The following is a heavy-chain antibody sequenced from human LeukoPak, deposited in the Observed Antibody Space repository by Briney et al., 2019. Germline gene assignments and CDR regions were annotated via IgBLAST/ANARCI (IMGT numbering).Heavy chain of an antibody. V-gene: IGHV3-33*08. D-gene: IGHD5-12*01. CDR1: GFTFSSYA. J-gene: IGHJ4*02. Sequence: GGSLRLSCAASGFTFSSYAMSWGRQAPGEGLEWVAVIWYDGSNKYYADSVKGRFTFSRDNSKNTLYLQMNSLRAEDTAVYYCARENLLGGFFDYWGQGILVTVSS. CDR2: IWYDGSNK. CDR3: ARENLLGGFFDY.